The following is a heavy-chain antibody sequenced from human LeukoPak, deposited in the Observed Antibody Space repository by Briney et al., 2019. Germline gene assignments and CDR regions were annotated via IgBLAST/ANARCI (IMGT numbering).Heavy chain of an antibody. CDR2: IYYSGST. CDR1: GGSISSSSYY. Sequence: SETLSLTCTVSGGSISSSSYYWGWIRQPPGKGLEWIGSIYYSGSTYYNPSLKSRVTISVDTSKNQFSLKLSSVTAADTAVYYCARAGSSGWYAVRYWGQGTLVTVSS. V-gene: IGHV4-39*01. D-gene: IGHD6-19*01. CDR3: ARAGSSGWYAVRY. J-gene: IGHJ4*02.